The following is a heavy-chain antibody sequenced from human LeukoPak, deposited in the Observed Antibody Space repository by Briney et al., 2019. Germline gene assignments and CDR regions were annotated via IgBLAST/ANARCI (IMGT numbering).Heavy chain of an antibody. Sequence: ASVKVSCKASGYTFTGYYMHWVRQAPGQGLEWMGWINPNSGGTNYAQKFQGRVTMTRDTSISTAYMELSRLRSDDTAVYYCARDKGVVPAATGFDYWGQGTLVTVSS. V-gene: IGHV1-2*02. CDR1: GYTFTGYY. CDR2: INPNSGGT. D-gene: IGHD2-2*01. CDR3: ARDKGVVPAATGFDY. J-gene: IGHJ4*02.